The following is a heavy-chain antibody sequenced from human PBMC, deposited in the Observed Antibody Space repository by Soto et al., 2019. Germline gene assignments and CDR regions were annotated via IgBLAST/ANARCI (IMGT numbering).Heavy chain of an antibody. V-gene: IGHV3-30-3*01. CDR3: ARDLNYGMDV. Sequence: QVQLVESGGGVVQPGRCLRLSCAASGFTFSSYAMHWVRQAPGKGLEWVAVISYDGSNKYYADSVKGRFTISRDNSKNTLYLQMNSLRAEDTAVYYCARDLNYGMDVWGQGTTVTVSS. J-gene: IGHJ6*02. CDR1: GFTFSSYA. CDR2: ISYDGSNK.